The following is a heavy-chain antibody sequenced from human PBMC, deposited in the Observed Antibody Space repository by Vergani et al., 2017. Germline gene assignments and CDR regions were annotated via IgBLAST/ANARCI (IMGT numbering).Heavy chain of an antibody. CDR2: INPNSGGT. CDR1: GYTFTGYY. D-gene: IGHD4-17*01. Sequence: QVQLVQSGAEVKKPGASVKVSCKASGYTFTGYYMHWVRQAPGQGLEWMGWINPNSGGTNYEQKFQGRVTMTRDTSISTAYMELSRLRSDDTAVYYCAREDVGRVTMWFDYWGQGTLVTVSS. CDR3: AREDVGRVTMWFDY. J-gene: IGHJ4*02. V-gene: IGHV1-2*02.